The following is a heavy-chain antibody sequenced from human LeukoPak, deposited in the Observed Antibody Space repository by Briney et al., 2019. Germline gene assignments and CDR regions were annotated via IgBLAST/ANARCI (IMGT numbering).Heavy chain of an antibody. D-gene: IGHD6-19*01. V-gene: IGHV3-11*05. CDR1: GFTFSDYY. J-gene: IGHJ3*02. Sequence: GGSLRLSCAASGFTFSDYYMSWIRQAPGKGLEWVSYISSSSSYTNYADSVKGRFTISRDNAKNSLYLQMYSLRAEDTAVYYCARVRKYSSGWYDAFDIWGQGTMVTVSS. CDR3: ARVRKYSSGWYDAFDI. CDR2: ISSSSSYT.